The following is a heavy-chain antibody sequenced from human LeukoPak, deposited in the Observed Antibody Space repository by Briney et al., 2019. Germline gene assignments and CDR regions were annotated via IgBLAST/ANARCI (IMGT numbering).Heavy chain of an antibody. Sequence: GGSLRLSCAASGFTFRSYAMSWVRQAPAKGLEWVSTISGSGGSTYYADSVKGRFTISRDNSKNTLYLQMNSLRAEDTAVYYCARGFRSVTTWGYFDYWGQGALVTVSS. D-gene: IGHD4-17*01. J-gene: IGHJ4*02. CDR3: ARGFRSVTTWGYFDY. CDR2: ISGSGGST. V-gene: IGHV3-23*01. CDR1: GFTFRSYA.